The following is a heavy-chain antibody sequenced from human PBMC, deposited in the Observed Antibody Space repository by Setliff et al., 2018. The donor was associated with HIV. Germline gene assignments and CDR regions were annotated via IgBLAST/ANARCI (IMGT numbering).Heavy chain of an antibody. CDR3: ARDPTGGAARFDY. V-gene: IGHV1-46*01. Sequence: GASVKVSCKTFGYSFTAYQMHWLRQAPGQGLEWMGIINPSGGSTSYAQKFQGRVTITADESTNTAYMELSSLKSEDTAVYYCARDPTGGAARFDYWGQGTLVTVSS. D-gene: IGHD6-6*01. CDR1: GYSFTAYQ. J-gene: IGHJ4*02. CDR2: INPSGGST.